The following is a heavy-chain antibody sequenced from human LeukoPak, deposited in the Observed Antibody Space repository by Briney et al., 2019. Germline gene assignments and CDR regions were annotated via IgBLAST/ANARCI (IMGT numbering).Heavy chain of an antibody. CDR1: GGSLSSYY. D-gene: IGHD3-9*01. J-gene: IGHJ6*02. Sequence: PDTLSLTCTVSGGSLSSYYGSWIRQPPGKELEWIGYIYYSGSTNYNPSLRSRVTISVDTSKNQFSLKLSSVTAADTAVYYCARGSDFDWLPQEYYYYYGMDVWGQGTTVTVSS. CDR2: IYYSGST. V-gene: IGHV4-59*07. CDR3: ARGSDFDWLPQEYYYYYGMDV.